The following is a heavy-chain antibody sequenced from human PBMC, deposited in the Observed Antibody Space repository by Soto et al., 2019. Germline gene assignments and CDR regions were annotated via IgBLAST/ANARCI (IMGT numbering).Heavy chain of an antibody. CDR3: ATNEGRDGYSFDY. V-gene: IGHV3-23*01. D-gene: IGHD5-12*01. J-gene: IGHJ4*02. CDR2: ISGSGGST. CDR1: GFTFSSYA. Sequence: GGSLRLSCAASGFTFSSYAMSWVRQAPGKGLEWVSAISGSGGSTYYADSVKGRFTISRDNSKNTLYLQMNSLTSEDTAVYYCATNEGRDGYSFDYWGQGTLVTVSS.